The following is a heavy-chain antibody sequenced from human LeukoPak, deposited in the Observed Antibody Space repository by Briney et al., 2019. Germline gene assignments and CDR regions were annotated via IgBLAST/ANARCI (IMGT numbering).Heavy chain of an antibody. V-gene: IGHV3-7*01. CDR2: IKQDGSIK. CDR3: ARCSSVELAF. Sequence: GGSLRLSCAASGFTFSNYCMSWVRQAPGKGLEWVANIKQDGSIKQYVDSIKGRFTISRDNAKNTLYVQMDSLRVEDTAVYYCARCSSVELAFWGQGTLVTVSS. CDR1: GFTFSNYC. J-gene: IGHJ4*02. D-gene: IGHD5-24*01.